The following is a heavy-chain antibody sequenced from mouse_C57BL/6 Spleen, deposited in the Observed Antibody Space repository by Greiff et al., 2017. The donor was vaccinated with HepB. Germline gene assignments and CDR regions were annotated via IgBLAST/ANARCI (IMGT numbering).Heavy chain of an antibody. D-gene: IGHD1-1*01. CDR3: AHLTTVVADYFDY. V-gene: IGHV1-64*01. J-gene: IGHJ2*01. Sequence: QVQLQQPGAELVKPGASVKLSCKASGYTFTSYWMHWVKQRPGQGLEWIGMIHPNSGSTNYNEKFKSKATLTVDKSSSTAYMQLSSLTSEDSAVYYCAHLTTVVADYFDYWGQGTTLTVSS. CDR1: GYTFTSYW. CDR2: IHPNSGST.